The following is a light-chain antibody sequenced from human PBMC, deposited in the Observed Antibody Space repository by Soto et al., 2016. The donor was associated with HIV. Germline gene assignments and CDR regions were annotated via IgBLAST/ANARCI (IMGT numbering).Light chain of an antibody. CDR2: KAS. J-gene: IGKJ1*01. Sequence: DIQMTQSPSTLSASVGDRVTITCRASESISSWLAWYQQKPGKAPKLLIYKASNLKSGAPSRFSGSGSGTEFTLTISSLQPDDFATYYCQQYYASWTFGQGTKVELK. CDR3: QQYYASWT. V-gene: IGKV1-5*03. CDR1: ESISSW.